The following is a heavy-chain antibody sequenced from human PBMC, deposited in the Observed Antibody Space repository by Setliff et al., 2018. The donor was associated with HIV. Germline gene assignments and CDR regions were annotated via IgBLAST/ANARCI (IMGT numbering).Heavy chain of an antibody. D-gene: IGHD6-6*01. J-gene: IGHJ3*02. Sequence: GESLKISCKASGYSFTAFWIGWVRQIPGKGLEWMGIIYPADSDTRYSPSFQGQVTISADKSINTAYLEWSSLDASDTAIYYCARHRPYTNSPPGGPFDMWGQGTGVT. CDR1: GYSFTAFW. CDR2: IYPADSDT. CDR3: ARHRPYTNSPPGGPFDM. V-gene: IGHV5-51*01.